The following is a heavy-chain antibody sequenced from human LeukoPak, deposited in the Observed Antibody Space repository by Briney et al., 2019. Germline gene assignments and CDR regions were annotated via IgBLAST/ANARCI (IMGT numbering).Heavy chain of an antibody. V-gene: IGHV4-38-2*02. D-gene: IGHD2-15*01. CDR2: IHHSGIT. CDR3: ARESSPSGPLGY. Sequence: RPSETLSLTCTVSDYSISNTYYWGWIRQPPGKGLEWIGNIHHSGITNYNPSLKSRVTISVDTSKHQFSLKLSSVTAADTAVYYCARESSPSGPLGYWGQGTLVTVSS. CDR1: DYSISNTYY. J-gene: IGHJ4*02.